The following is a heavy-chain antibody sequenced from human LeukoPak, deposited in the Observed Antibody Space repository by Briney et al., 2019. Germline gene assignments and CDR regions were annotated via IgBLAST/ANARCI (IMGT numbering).Heavy chain of an antibody. CDR3: ARDLGAGFGTPYFDY. Sequence: SETLSLTCAVYGGSFSGYYWSWIRQPAGKGLEWIGRIYTSGSTNYNPSLKSRVTMSVDTSKNQFSLKLSSVTAADTAVYYCARDLGAGFGTPYFDYWGQGTLVTVSS. CDR1: GGSFSGYY. J-gene: IGHJ4*02. D-gene: IGHD1-14*01. CDR2: IYTSGST. V-gene: IGHV4-4*07.